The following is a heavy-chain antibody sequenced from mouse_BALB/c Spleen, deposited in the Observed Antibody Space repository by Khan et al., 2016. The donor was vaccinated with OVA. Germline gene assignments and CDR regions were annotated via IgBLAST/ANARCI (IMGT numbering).Heavy chain of an antibody. Sequence: EVELVESGGDLVKPGGSLKLSCAASGFTFSTYGMSWVRQTPDKRLEWVATISSGGSYTYYPDNVQGRFTISRDNAKNTLYLQMSSLKSEDTAMYYCARLAYYYYSEGFAYWGQGTLVTVSA. CDR2: ISSGGSYT. D-gene: IGHD1-1*01. CDR1: GFTFSTYG. CDR3: ARLAYYYYSEGFAY. V-gene: IGHV5-6*01. J-gene: IGHJ3*01.